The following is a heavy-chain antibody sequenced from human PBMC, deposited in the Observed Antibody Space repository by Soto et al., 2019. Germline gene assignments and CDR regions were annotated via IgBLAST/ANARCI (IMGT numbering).Heavy chain of an antibody. CDR2: IDPSDSYT. V-gene: IGHV5-10-1*01. D-gene: IGHD6-13*01. CDR1: GYSFTSYW. CDR3: ARYQYSSSWYSGFDY. J-gene: IGHJ4*02. Sequence: GESLKISCKGSGYSFTSYWISWVRQMPGKGLEWMGRIDPSDSYTNYSPSFQGHVTISADKSISTAYLHWSSLKASDTAMYYCARYQYSSSWYSGFDYWGQGTLVTVSS.